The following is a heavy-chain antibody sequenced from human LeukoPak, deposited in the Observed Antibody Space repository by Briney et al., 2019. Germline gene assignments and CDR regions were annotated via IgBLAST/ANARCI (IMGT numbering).Heavy chain of an antibody. Sequence: GRSLRLSCAASGFTFGSYAMHWVRQAPGKGLEWVAVISYDGSNKYYADSVKGRFTISRDNSKNTLYLQMNSLRAEDTAVYYCARTRFDYWGQGTLVTVSS. CDR3: ARTRFDY. CDR1: GFTFGSYA. CDR2: ISYDGSNK. J-gene: IGHJ4*02. V-gene: IGHV3-30-3*01.